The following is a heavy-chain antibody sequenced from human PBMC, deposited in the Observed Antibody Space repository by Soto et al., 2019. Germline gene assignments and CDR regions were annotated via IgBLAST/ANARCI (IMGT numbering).Heavy chain of an antibody. CDR3: ARVYELRFLEWLIPGYYYYMDV. D-gene: IGHD3-3*01. CDR2: MNPNSGNT. Sequence: GASVKVSCKASGYTFTSYDINWVRQATGQGLEWMGWMNPNSGNTGYAQKSQGRVTMTRNTSISTAYMELSSLRSEDTAVYYCARVYELRFLEWLIPGYYYYMDVWGKGTTVTVSS. V-gene: IGHV1-8*01. CDR1: GYTFTSYD. J-gene: IGHJ6*03.